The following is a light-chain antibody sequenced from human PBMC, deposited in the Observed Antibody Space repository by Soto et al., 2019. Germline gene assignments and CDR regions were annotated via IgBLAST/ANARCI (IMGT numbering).Light chain of an antibody. CDR3: CSYAGTKGNV. Sequence: QSALTQPASVSGSPGQSITISCTGTSSDVGSYNLVSWYQQHPGKAPKLMIYEGSKRPSGVSNRFSGSKSGNTASLTISGLQAEDEADYYCCSYAGTKGNVFGIGTTLTVL. J-gene: IGLJ1*01. CDR1: SSDVGSYNL. CDR2: EGS. V-gene: IGLV2-23*01.